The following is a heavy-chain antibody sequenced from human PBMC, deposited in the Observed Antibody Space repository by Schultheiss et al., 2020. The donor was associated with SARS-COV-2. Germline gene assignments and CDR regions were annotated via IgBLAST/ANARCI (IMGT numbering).Heavy chain of an antibody. CDR2: MNPNSGNT. CDR3: ARFRFEWLPSYYYYGMDV. V-gene: IGHV1-18*01. J-gene: IGHJ6*02. D-gene: IGHD3-9*01. Sequence: GESLKISCKASGGTFSSYAISWVRQATGQGLEWMGWMNPNSGNTGYAQKLQGRVTMTTDTSTSTAYMELRSLRSDDTAVYYCARFRFEWLPSYYYYGMDVWGQGTTVTVSS. CDR1: GGTFSSYA.